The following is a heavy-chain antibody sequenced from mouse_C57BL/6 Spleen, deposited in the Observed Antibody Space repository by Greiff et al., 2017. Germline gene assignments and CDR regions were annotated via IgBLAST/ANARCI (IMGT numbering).Heavy chain of an antibody. CDR1: GYTFTDYN. CDR2: INPNNGGT. V-gene: IGHV1-18*01. Sequence: EVQLQQSGPELVKPGASVKIPCKASGYTFTDYNMDWVKQSHGKSLEWIGDINPNNGGTIYNQKFKGKATLTVDKSSSTAYMELRSLTSEDTAVYYCARRGIYYGSSYAMGYWGQGTSVTVSS. D-gene: IGHD1-1*01. J-gene: IGHJ4*01. CDR3: ARRGIYYGSSYAMGY.